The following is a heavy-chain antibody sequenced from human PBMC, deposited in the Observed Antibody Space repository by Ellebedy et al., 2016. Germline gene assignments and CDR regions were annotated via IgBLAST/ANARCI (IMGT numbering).Heavy chain of an antibody. V-gene: IGHV3-7*03. CDR2: IKQDGSEK. J-gene: IGHJ4*02. CDR1: GFTFSSYW. D-gene: IGHD1-20*01. Sequence: GESLKISCAASGFTFSSYWMSWVRQAPGKGLEWVANIKQDGSEKYYVDSVKGRFTISRDNAKNSLYLQMNSLRAEDAAVYYCARERYNWNGVITPFDYWGQGTLVTVSS. CDR3: ARERYNWNGVITPFDY.